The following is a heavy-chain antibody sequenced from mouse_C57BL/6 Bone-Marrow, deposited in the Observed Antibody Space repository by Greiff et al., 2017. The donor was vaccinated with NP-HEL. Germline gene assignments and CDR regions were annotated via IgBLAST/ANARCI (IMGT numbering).Heavy chain of an antibody. D-gene: IGHD2-13*01. CDR2: ISYDGSN. CDR1: GYSITSGYY. V-gene: IGHV3-6*01. J-gene: IGHJ2*01. Sequence: EVQLQQSGPGLVKPSQSLSLTCSVTGYSITSGYYWNWIRQSPGNKLEWMGYISYDGSNNYNPSLKNRISITRDTSKNQFVLKLNSVTTEDTATYYCARGRADWSYYFDYWGQGTTLTVSS. CDR3: ARGRADWSYYFDY.